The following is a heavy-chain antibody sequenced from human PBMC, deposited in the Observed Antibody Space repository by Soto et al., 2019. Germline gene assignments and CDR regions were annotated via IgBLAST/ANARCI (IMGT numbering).Heavy chain of an antibody. CDR1: GFSFSGGW. D-gene: IGHD1-26*01. J-gene: IGHJ4*02. V-gene: IGHV3-15*05. Sequence: EVQLVESGGGLVKPGGSLTLSCAASGFSFSGGWMSWVRQAAGKGLEWVGRIKSKNDGGTTDYAAPVKGRFTISRDDSKNTPYLQRNGLKIEDTAVYYCTTDGWEWGQGTLVTVSS. CDR2: IKSKNDGGTT. CDR3: TTDGWE.